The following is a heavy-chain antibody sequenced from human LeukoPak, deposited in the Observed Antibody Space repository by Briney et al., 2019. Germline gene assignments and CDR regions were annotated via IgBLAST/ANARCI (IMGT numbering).Heavy chain of an antibody. V-gene: IGHV1-2*02. CDR2: INPNNGGT. J-gene: IGHJ6*02. Sequence: GASVKVSCKASGYTFTGHYIHWVRQAPGQGLEWMGWINPNNGGTSYAQKFQGRVSVTRDTSITTAYMELSRLGSDDTALYYCARDRVPFYSSTFKDYYLQYGLDVWGQGTTVTVSS. D-gene: IGHD6-13*01. CDR1: GYTFTGHY. CDR3: ARDRVPFYSSTFKDYYLQYGLDV.